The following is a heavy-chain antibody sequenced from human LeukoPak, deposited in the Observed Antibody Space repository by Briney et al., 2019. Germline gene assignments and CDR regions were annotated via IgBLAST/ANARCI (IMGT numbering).Heavy chain of an antibody. J-gene: IGHJ4*02. CDR1: GFTFSRYS. V-gene: IGHV3-21*01. CDR2: ISHWGYDI. D-gene: IGHD2-2*01. CDR3: ANHLACGSTTCPSFDD. Sequence: KSGGSLRLSCVASGFTFSRYSMNGVRQAPGKRLEWVSSISHWGYDIYYADAVKGRFTISRDNAKNSLFLQMDNLRVEDTAVYYCANHLACGSTTCPSFDDWGQGTLVTVSS.